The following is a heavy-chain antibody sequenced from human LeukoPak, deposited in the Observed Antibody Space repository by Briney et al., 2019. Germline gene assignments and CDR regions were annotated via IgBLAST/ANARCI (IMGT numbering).Heavy chain of an antibody. J-gene: IGHJ4*02. CDR3: ATVNWFGELSFDY. CDR2: FDPEDGET. CDR1: GYTLTELS. D-gene: IGHD3-10*01. V-gene: IGHV1-24*01. Sequence: APVKVSCKVSGYTLTELSMHWVRQAPGKGLEWMGGFDPEDGETIYAQKFQGRVTMTEDTSTDTAYMELSSLRSEDTAVYYCATVNWFGELSFDYWGQGTLVTVSS.